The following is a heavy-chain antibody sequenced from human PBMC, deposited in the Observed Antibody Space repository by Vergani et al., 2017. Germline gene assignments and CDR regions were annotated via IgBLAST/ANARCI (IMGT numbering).Heavy chain of an antibody. CDR2: IRSDESRR. Sequence: QVQLVESGGGVVQPGGSLRLSCAASGFTFNSYGMHWVRQAPGKGLEWVASIRSDESRRYYGDSMEGPFTISRDNSKNTLYLQMNSLRAEDTAVYYCARDPRGDRGGSSWYFDYWGQGTLVTVSS. V-gene: IGHV3-30*02. CDR3: ARDPRGDRGGSSWYFDY. J-gene: IGHJ4*02. CDR1: GFTFNSYG. D-gene: IGHD6-13*01.